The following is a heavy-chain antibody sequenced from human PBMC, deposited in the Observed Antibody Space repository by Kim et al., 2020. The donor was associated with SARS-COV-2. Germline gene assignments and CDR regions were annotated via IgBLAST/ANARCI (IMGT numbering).Heavy chain of an antibody. CDR1: GFTFSSYA. D-gene: IGHD6-13*01. V-gene: IGHV3-30*04. CDR2: ISYDGSNK. J-gene: IGHJ1*01. Sequence: GGSLRLSCAASGFTFSSYAMHWVRQAPGKGLEWVAFISYDGSNKYYADSVKGRFTISRDNSKNTLYLQMNSLRAEDTAVYYCARVPGAYVSAAGSRTSYFQHWGQGTLVTVSS. CDR3: ARVPGAYVSAAGSRTSYFQH.